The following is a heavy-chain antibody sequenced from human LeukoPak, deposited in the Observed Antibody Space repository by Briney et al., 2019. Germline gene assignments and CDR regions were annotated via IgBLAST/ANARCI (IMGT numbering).Heavy chain of an antibody. CDR1: GFTFSSYW. CDR2: IKQDGSEK. D-gene: IGHD2-8*01. CDR3: ATDPASYCTSSTCDFDY. Sequence: GGSLRLSCAASGFTFSSYWMSWVRQAPGKGLEWVANIKQDGSEKYYVGSVKGRFTISRDNAKNSLYLQMNNLGAEDTAVYYCATDPASYCTSSTCDFDYWGQGTLVTVSS. J-gene: IGHJ4*02. V-gene: IGHV3-7*01.